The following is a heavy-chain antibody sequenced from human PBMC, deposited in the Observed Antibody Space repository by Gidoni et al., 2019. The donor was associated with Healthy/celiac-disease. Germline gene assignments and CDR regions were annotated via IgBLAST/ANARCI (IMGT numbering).Heavy chain of an antibody. Sequence: QVQLQESGPGLVKPSETLSLTCAVSGYSISSGYYWGWIRQPPGKGLEWIGSIYHSGSTYYNPSLKSRVTISVDTSKNQFSLKLSSVTAADAAVYYCASKKWEDDAFDIWGQGTMVTVSS. J-gene: IGHJ3*02. CDR2: IYHSGST. D-gene: IGHD1-26*01. CDR3: ASKKWEDDAFDI. CDR1: GYSISSGYY. V-gene: IGHV4-38-2*01.